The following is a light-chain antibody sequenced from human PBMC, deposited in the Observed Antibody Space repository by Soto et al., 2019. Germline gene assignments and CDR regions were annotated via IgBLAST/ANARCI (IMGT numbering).Light chain of an antibody. CDR2: GAS. V-gene: IGKV3-15*01. Sequence: EIVRTQSPATLSVSPGERATLSCRASQSVSSNLAWYQQKPGQAPRLLIYGASTRATGIPARFSGSGSGTEITLTISSLQSEDFAIYYCQHSGTFGQGTKVVIK. J-gene: IGKJ1*01. CDR3: QHSGT. CDR1: QSVSSN.